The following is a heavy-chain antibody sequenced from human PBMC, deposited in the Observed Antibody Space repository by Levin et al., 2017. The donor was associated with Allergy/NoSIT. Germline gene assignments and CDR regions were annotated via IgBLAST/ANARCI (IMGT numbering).Heavy chain of an antibody. CDR2: ISSSSSTI. J-gene: IGHJ4*02. CDR1: GFTFSSYS. Sequence: GGSLRLSCAASGFTFSSYSMNWVRQAPGKGLEWVSYISSSSSTIYYADSVKGRFTISRDNAKNSLYLQMNSLRAEDTAVYYCARGNVGATTKLDYWGQGTLVTVSS. V-gene: IGHV3-48*01. D-gene: IGHD1-26*01. CDR3: ARGNVGATTKLDY.